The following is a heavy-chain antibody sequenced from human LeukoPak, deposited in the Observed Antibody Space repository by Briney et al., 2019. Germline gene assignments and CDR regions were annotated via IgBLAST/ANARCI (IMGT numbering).Heavy chain of an antibody. J-gene: IGHJ4*02. D-gene: IGHD1-26*01. CDR3: ARLGIEGHFDY. Sequence: GGSLRLPCAASGFTFSSYEMNWVRQAPGKGLEWVSYISSSGSTIYYADSVKGRFTISRDNAKNSLYLQMNSLRAEDTAVYYCARLGIEGHFDYWGQGTLVTVSS. V-gene: IGHV3-48*03. CDR2: ISSSGSTI. CDR1: GFTFSSYE.